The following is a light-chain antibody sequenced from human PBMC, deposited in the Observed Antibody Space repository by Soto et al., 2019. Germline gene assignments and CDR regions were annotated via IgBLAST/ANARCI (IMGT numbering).Light chain of an antibody. CDR1: SSDVGSYNL. CDR2: EGS. V-gene: IGLV2-23*01. CDR3: CCYAGSVV. Sequence: QSVLTQPASVSGSPGQSITISCTGTSSDVGSYNLVSWYQQHPGKAPKLMIYEGSKRPSGVSNRFSGCKSGNTAFLTISGHQEEDESDDYCCCYAGSVVFGGGTKLTVL. J-gene: IGLJ2*01.